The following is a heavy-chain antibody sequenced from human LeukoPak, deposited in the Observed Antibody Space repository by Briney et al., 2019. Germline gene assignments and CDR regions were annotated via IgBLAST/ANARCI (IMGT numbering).Heavy chain of an antibody. V-gene: IGHV1-58*01. Sequence: GTSLKVSCKASGFTFARSAVQWVRQARGQRPEWIGWIVIANGNTNYAQKFLERLTITRDMSTSTAYMELSSLRSEDTAVYYCAAEDDFLTGYYDFDYWGQGTVVTVSS. CDR2: IVIANGNT. CDR3: AAEDDFLTGYYDFDY. D-gene: IGHD3-9*01. J-gene: IGHJ4*02. CDR1: GFTFARSA.